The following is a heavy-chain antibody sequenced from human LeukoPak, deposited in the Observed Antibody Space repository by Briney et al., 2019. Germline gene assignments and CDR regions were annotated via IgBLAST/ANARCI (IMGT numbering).Heavy chain of an antibody. CDR2: INPNSGGT. CDR3: ARDQGWIQLWWVDY. J-gene: IGHJ4*02. V-gene: IGHV1-2*02. Sequence: GASVKVSCKASGFTFTDYYMHWVRQAPGQGLEWMGWINPNSGGTNYAQKFQGRVTMTRDTSISTAYMELSRLRSDDTAVYYCARDQGWIQLWWVDYWGQGTLVTVSS. D-gene: IGHD5-18*01. CDR1: GFTFTDYY.